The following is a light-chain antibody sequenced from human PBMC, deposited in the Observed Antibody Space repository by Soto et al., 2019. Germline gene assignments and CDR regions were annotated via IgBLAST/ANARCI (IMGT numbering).Light chain of an antibody. CDR2: GAS. CDR1: QSVSSSY. J-gene: IGKJ1*01. V-gene: IGKV3-20*01. CDR3: QQYGSSPGT. Sequence: EIVLTQSPGTLSLSPGERATLSCRASQSVSSSYLAWYQQKPGRAPRLLIYGASSRATGIPDRFSGSGSGTDFTLTISRLEPEDFAVYYCQQYGSSPGTFGQGTKVE.